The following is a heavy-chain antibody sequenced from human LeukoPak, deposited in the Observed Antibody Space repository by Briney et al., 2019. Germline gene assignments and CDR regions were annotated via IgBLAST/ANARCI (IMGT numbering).Heavy chain of an antibody. D-gene: IGHD3-3*01. CDR1: GFTFSSYA. CDR3: ARDHAGRGVVISHY. V-gene: IGHV3-23*01. CDR2: ISGSGGST. J-gene: IGHJ4*02. Sequence: GGSLRLSCAASGFTFSSYAMSWVRQAPGKGLEWVSAISGSGGSTYYADSVKGRFTISRGNSKNTLYLQMNSLRAEDTAVYYCARDHAGRGVVISHYWGQGTLVTVSS.